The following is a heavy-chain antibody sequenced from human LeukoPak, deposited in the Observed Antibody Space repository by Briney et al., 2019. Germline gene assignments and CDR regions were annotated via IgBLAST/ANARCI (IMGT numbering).Heavy chain of an antibody. CDR2: INPNSGGT. Sequence: ASVKGSCKASGYTFTGYYMHWVRQAPGQGLEWMGWINPNSGGTNYAQRFQGRVTMTRDTSISTAYMDLSRLRSDDTAPYYCARDCHGSGSYYMVYNWFDPWGQGTLVTVSS. CDR1: GYTFTGYY. V-gene: IGHV1-2*02. D-gene: IGHD3-10*01. J-gene: IGHJ5*02. CDR3: ARDCHGSGSYYMVYNWFDP.